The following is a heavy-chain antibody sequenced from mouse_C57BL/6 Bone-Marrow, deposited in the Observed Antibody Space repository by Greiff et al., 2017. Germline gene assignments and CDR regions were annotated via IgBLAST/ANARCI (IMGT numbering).Heavy chain of an antibody. CDR3: ARVAYYGSSYDAMDY. CDR2: SRNKANDYTT. J-gene: IGHJ4*01. D-gene: IGHD1-1*01. Sequence: EVKLEESGGGLVQSGRSLRLSCATSGFTFSDFYMEWVRQAPGKGLEWIAASRNKANDYTTEYSASVKGRFIVSRDTSQSILYLQMNALRAEDTAIYYCARVAYYGSSYDAMDYWGQGTSVTVSS. V-gene: IGHV7-1*01. CDR1: GFTFSDFY.